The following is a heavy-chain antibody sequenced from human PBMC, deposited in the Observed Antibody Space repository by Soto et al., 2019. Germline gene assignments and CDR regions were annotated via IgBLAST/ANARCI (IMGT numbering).Heavy chain of an antibody. J-gene: IGHJ4*02. D-gene: IGHD2-15*01. V-gene: IGHV4-31*03. Sequence: SETLSLTCTVSGGSISSGGYYWSWIRQHPGKGLEWIGYIYYSGSTYYNPSLKSRVTISVDTSKNQFSLKLSSVTAADTAVYYCARDASGVVAAGIDYWGQGTLVTVSS. CDR2: IYYSGST. CDR3: ARDASGVVAAGIDY. CDR1: GGSISSGGYY.